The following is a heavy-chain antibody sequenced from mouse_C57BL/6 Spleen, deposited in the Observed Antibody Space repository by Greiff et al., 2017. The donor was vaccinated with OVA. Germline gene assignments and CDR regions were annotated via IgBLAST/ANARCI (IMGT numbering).Heavy chain of an antibody. Sequence: QVQLQQPGAELVRPGSSVKLSCKASGYTFTSYWMHWVKQRPIQGLEWIGNIDPSDSETHYNQKFKDKATLTVDKSSSTAYMQLSSLTSEDSAVYYCARATGDGDWYFDVWAQGPRSPSPQ. CDR3: ARATGDGDWYFDV. J-gene: IGHJ1*03. D-gene: IGHD1-2*01. V-gene: IGHV1-52*01. CDR1: GYTFTSYW. CDR2: IDPSDSET.